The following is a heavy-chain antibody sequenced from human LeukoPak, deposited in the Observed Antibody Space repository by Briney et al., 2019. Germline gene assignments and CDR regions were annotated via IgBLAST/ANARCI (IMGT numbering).Heavy chain of an antibody. CDR2: ISRGTATT. J-gene: IGHJ4*02. CDR1: GFTFSNYA. D-gene: IGHD3-22*01. CDR3: ARRAGDYSHPYDY. V-gene: IGHV3-23*01. Sequence: PGGSLRLSCAASGFTFSNYAMSWVRQAPGKGLEWVSTISRGTATTYYADSVKDRFIISRDNSKNTLYLQMNSLRAEDTAVYYCARRAGDYSHPYDYWGQGILVTVSS.